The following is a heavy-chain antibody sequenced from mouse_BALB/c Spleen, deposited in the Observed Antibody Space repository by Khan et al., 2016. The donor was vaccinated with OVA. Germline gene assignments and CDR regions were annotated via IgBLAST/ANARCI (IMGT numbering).Heavy chain of an antibody. D-gene: IGHD2-3*01. J-gene: IGHJ4*01. Sequence: EVQLQESGPGLVKPSQSLSLTCTVTGYSITSDYAWNWIRQFPGNKLEWMGYIRYSGSTNYNPNLKSRISITRDNSHNQFFLQLNSVTTEDTATDYCARDGSRYNYAMDYWGQGTSVTVAS. V-gene: IGHV3-2*02. CDR2: IRYSGST. CDR3: ARDGSRYNYAMDY. CDR1: GYSITSDYA.